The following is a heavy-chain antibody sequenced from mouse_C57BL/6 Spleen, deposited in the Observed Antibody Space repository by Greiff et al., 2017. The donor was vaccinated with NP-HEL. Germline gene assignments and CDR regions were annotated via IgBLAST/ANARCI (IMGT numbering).Heavy chain of an antibody. CDR3: ARFTTVDYAMDY. Sequence: EVQLVESGGGLVKPGGSLKLSCAASGFTFSDYGMHWVRQAPEKGLEWVAYISSGSSTIYFADTVKGRFTISRDNAKNTLFLQMTSLRSEDTAMYYCARFTTVDYAMDYWGQGTSVTVSS. CDR1: GFTFSDYG. CDR2: ISSGSSTI. J-gene: IGHJ4*01. V-gene: IGHV5-17*01. D-gene: IGHD1-1*01.